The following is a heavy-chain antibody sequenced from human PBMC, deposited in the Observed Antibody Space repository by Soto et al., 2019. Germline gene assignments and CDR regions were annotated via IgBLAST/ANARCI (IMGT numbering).Heavy chain of an antibody. V-gene: IGHV1-69*01. D-gene: IGHD1-26*01. J-gene: IGHJ4*02. CDR1: GGTFSIYA. Sequence: QVQLVQSGAEVKKPGSSVKVFCKASGGTFSIYAISWVRQAPGQGLEWMGGIIPIFGTANYAQKFQGRVTITADASTSTAYMEMSSLRSEDTAVYYCVRNLVGASYSTFDYWGQGTLVTVSS. CDR2: IIPIFGTA. CDR3: VRNLVGASYSTFDY.